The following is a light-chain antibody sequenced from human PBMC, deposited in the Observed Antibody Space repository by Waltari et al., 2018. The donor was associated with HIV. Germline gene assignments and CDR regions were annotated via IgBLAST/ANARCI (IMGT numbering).Light chain of an antibody. V-gene: IGKV3D-15*01. J-gene: IGKJ1*01. CDR2: GAS. CDR1: QGITYSR. Sequence: EIVMTQSPAPLSASPGERDTLSCRASQGITYSRLAWYQQKTGQAPRLLIYGASTRATGIPARFSGSESGTEFTLTISSLQSEDFAVYFCQQYDQYPRTFGQGTKVETK. CDR3: QQYDQYPRT.